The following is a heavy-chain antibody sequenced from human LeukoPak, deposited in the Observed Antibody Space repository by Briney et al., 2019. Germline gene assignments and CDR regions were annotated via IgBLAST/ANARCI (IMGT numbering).Heavy chain of an antibody. Sequence: PSETLSLTCTVSGYSISSGYYWGWIRQPPGKGQEWIGSIYHSGSTYYNPSLKSRVTISVDTSKNQFSLKLSSVTAADTAVYYCARDVGGSYYDILTGYYARNNWFDPWGQGTLVTVSS. D-gene: IGHD3-9*01. V-gene: IGHV4-38-2*02. CDR3: ARDVGGSYYDILTGYYARNNWFDP. J-gene: IGHJ5*02. CDR1: GYSISSGYY. CDR2: IYHSGST.